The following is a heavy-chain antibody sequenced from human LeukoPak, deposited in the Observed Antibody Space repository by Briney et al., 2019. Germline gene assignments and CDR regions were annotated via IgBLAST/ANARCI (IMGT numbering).Heavy chain of an antibody. CDR2: ISSSGNTI. Sequence: GGSLRLSCAASGFTFSSYEMNWVRQAPGKGLEWVSYISSSGNTIYYADSAKGRFTISRDNAKNSLYLQMNSLRVEDTAVYYCASGTYYFDTSGYKSQIWGRGTMVTVSS. V-gene: IGHV3-48*03. J-gene: IGHJ3*02. D-gene: IGHD3-22*01. CDR3: ASGTYYFDTSGYKSQI. CDR1: GFTFSSYE.